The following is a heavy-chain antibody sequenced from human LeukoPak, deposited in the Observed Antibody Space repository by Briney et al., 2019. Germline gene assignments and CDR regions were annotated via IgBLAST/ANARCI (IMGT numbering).Heavy chain of an antibody. D-gene: IGHD3-10*02. J-gene: IGHJ6*04. CDR2: ISSSGSTI. CDR3: AELGITMIGGV. Sequence: GGSLRLSRAASGFTFSSYEMNWDRQAPGKGLEWVSYISSSGSTIYHADSVKGRFTISRDNAKNSLYLQMNSLRAGDTAVYYCAELGITMIGGVWGKGTTVTISS. V-gene: IGHV3-48*03. CDR1: GFTFSSYE.